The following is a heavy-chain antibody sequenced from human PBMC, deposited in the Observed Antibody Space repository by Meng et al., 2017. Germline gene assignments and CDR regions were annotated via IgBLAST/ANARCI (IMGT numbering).Heavy chain of an antibody. J-gene: IGHJ4*02. Sequence: VQLVVYGAEAKKPGASRKASCKASGYPFTGYYRHWVRQAPGQGLEWMGWINPNSGGTNYAQKFQGRVTMTRDTSISTAYMELSRLRSDDTAVYYCARADENCSGGSCYSGVWGYWGQGTLVTVSS. CDR1: GYPFTGYY. CDR2: INPNSGGT. CDR3: ARADENCSGGSCYSGVWGY. D-gene: IGHD2-15*01. V-gene: IGHV1-2*02.